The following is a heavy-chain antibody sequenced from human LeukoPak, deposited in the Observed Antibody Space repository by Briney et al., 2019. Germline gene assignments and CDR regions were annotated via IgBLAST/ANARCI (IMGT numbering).Heavy chain of an antibody. V-gene: IGHV4-59*08. J-gene: IGHJ6*02. CDR3: ARHDPEPLYQRGMDV. CDR2: IYSSGTT. Sequence: PSETLSLTCTVSGGSISGYYWSCIRQPPGQGLEWIGYIYSSGTTLYNPSLRSRVTMSADTSRNQFSLKLSSVTAADTAVYYCARHDPEPLYQRGMDVWGQGTTVTVSS. CDR1: GGSISGYY. D-gene: IGHD2-15*01.